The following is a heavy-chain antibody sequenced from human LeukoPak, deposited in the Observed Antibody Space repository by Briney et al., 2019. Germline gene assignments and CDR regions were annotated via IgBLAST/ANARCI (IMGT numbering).Heavy chain of an antibody. CDR2: ISYDGSIK. V-gene: IGHV3-30*18. CDR3: AKDRVAVAGNVEYYFDY. Sequence: PGRSLRLSCEASGFTFSGYGMHWVRQAPGKGLEWVAVISYDGSIKYYSDSVKGRFTISRDNSKNTLYLQMNSLRVEDTAMYHCAKDRVAVAGNVEYYFDYWGQGTLVTVSS. CDR1: GFTFSGYG. J-gene: IGHJ4*02. D-gene: IGHD6-19*01.